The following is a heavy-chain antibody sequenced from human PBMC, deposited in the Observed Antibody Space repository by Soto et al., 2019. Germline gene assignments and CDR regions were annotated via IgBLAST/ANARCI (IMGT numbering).Heavy chain of an antibody. D-gene: IGHD6-19*01. V-gene: IGHV4-34*01. CDR3: SASPITVAGQNCDS. CDR2: INHSGST. Sequence: SETLSLTCTVYGWSFSGYYWSWIRQPPGKGLEWIGEINHSGSTNYNPSLKSRVTISVDTSKNQFSLKLNSVTAADTAVYYCSASPITVAGQNCDSWGLGNLVTVSS. J-gene: IGHJ4*02. CDR1: GWSFSGYY.